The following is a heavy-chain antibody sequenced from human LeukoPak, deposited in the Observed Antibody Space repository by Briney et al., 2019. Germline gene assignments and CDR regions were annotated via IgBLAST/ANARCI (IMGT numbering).Heavy chain of an antibody. V-gene: IGHV3-48*03. CDR2: ISSSGGTI. Sequence: GGSLRLSCAASGFTFSSYEMNWVRQAPGKGLEWVSYISSSGGTIYYADSVKGRFTISRDNAKNSLYLQMNSLRAEDTAVYYCARGGAFDIWGQGTTVTVSS. CDR3: ARGGAFDI. J-gene: IGHJ3*02. CDR1: GFTFSSYE.